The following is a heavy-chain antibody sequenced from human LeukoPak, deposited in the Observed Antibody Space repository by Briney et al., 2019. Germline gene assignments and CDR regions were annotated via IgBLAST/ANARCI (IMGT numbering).Heavy chain of an antibody. D-gene: IGHD2-15*01. V-gene: IGHV4-34*01. CDR2: INHSGST. CDR3: AREGVVVVAPSGLFDY. Sequence: SETLSLTCAVYGGPFSGYYWSWIRQPPGKGLEWIGEINHSGSTNYNPSLKSRVTISVDTFKNQFSLKLSSVTAADTAVYYCAREGVVVVAPSGLFDYWGQGTLVTVSS. J-gene: IGHJ4*02. CDR1: GGPFSGYY.